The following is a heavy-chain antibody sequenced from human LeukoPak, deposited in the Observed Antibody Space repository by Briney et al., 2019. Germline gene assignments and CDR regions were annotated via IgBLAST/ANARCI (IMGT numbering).Heavy chain of an antibody. V-gene: IGHV4-4*07. D-gene: IGHD6-19*01. Sequence: SETLSLTCTVAGGSISSYYWSWIRQPAGKGLEWIGRIYTSGSTNYNPSLKSRVTISVDTSKNQFSLKLSSVTAADTAVYYCARQKAVADLFDYWGQGTLVTVSS. CDR2: IYTSGST. J-gene: IGHJ4*02. CDR3: ARQKAVADLFDY. CDR1: GGSISSYY.